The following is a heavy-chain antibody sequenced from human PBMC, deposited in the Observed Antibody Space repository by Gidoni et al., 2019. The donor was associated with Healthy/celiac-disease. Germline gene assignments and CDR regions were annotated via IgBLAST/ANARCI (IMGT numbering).Heavy chain of an antibody. Sequence: VQLQESGPGLVKPSETLSLTCTVSGGSISSYYWSWIRQPAGKGLEWIGRIYTSGSTNYNPSLKSRVTMSVDTSKNQFSLKLSSVTAADTAVYYCARGGYYYDSSGYYNDAFDIWGQGTMVTVSS. CDR2: IYTSGST. J-gene: IGHJ3*02. CDR1: GGSISSYY. D-gene: IGHD3-22*01. V-gene: IGHV4-4*07. CDR3: ARGGYYYDSSGYYNDAFDI.